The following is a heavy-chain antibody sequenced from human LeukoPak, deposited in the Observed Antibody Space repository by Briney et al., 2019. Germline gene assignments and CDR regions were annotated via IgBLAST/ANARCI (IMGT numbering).Heavy chain of an antibody. CDR2: TYYRSKWYH. D-gene: IGHD6-13*01. J-gene: IGHJ5*02. V-gene: IGHV6-1*01. CDR3: ARNQAGYLYWFDP. Sequence: SQTLSLTCAISGDSVPSNSASWNWIRQSPSRGLEWLGRTYYRSKWYHDYAVSVKSRMTINPDTSKNHFSLQLYSVTPEDTAVYYCARNQAGYLYWFDPWGQGTLVTVSS. CDR1: GDSVPSNSAS.